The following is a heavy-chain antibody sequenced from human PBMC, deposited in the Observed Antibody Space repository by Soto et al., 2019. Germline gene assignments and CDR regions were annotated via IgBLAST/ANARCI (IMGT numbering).Heavy chain of an antibody. CDR1: GFTFGSFW. CDR3: VRPRGHCDGGSCCPPDC. CDR2: IKQDGSEK. V-gene: IGHV3-7*01. J-gene: IGHJ4*02. Sequence: VQLVESGGGLVQPGGSLRLSCAGSGFTFGSFWMMWVRQAPGKGLQWVADIKQDGSEKYYVDSVKGRFTISRDNAKNSLYLQMNSLGDEDTTVYYCVRPRGHCDGGSCCPPDCWGQGALVTVSS. D-gene: IGHD2-15*01.